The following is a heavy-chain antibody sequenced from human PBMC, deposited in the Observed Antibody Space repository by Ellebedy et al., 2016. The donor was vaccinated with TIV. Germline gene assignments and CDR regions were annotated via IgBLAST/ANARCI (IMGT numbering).Heavy chain of an antibody. D-gene: IGHD3-10*01. CDR1: GFTFSTYW. V-gene: IGHV3-7*03. Sequence: GESLKISCAASGFTFSTYWMSWVRQAPGKGLEWVANIKEDGSEKYYVDSVKGRFTISRDTAETSLYLQMNSLRAEDTAVYYCAREEYQHRFGGRAYYYGMDVWGQGTTVTVSS. CDR3: AREEYQHRFGGRAYYYGMDV. J-gene: IGHJ6*02. CDR2: IKEDGSEK.